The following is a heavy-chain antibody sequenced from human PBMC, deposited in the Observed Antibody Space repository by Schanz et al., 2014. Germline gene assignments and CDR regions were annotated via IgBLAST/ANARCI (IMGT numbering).Heavy chain of an antibody. Sequence: EVQVVESGGGLVKPGGSLRLSCAASGFPFDTYIMNWVRQAPGKGLEWVSSISSSSSYIYYADSVRGRFTISRDNAKSSVYLQMNSLRAEDTAVYYCARSGVDVWGQGTTVTVSS. CDR2: ISSSSSYI. D-gene: IGHD3-10*01. V-gene: IGHV3-21*01. J-gene: IGHJ6*02. CDR3: ARSGVDV. CDR1: GFPFDTYI.